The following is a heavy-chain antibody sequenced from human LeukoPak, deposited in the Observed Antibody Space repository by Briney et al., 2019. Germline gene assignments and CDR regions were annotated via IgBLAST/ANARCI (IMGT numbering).Heavy chain of an antibody. CDR3: ARIATTKDFWNGHSYYVDV. CDR2: IYYSGST. CDR1: GGSFTIYY. V-gene: IGHV4-59*12. J-gene: IGHJ6*03. D-gene: IGHD3-3*01. Sequence: SETLSLTCTVSGGSFTIYYWSWIRQPPGGGLAWIGHIYYSGSTKYNPSLKSRVTISLDTSKNQFSLKLSSVTATDTAVYYCARIATTKDFWNGHSYYVDVWGKGTTVTVSS.